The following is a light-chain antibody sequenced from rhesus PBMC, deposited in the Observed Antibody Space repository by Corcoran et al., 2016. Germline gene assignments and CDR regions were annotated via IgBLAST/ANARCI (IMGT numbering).Light chain of an antibody. CDR1: SSNIGSND. Sequence: QSVLTQSPSASEAARKSVPISCSGTSSNIGSNDVSWYQQFPGTAPKLLLYSNDQRTSGVSDRFSGSKSGTSASLAISGLQTEDEADYYCAAWDVSVSGYIFGAGTRLTVL. CDR2: SND. V-gene: IGLV1-60*01. CDR3: AAWDVSVSGYI. J-gene: IGLJ1*01.